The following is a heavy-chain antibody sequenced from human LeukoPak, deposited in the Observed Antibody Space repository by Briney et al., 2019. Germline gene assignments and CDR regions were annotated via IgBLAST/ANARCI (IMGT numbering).Heavy chain of an antibody. CDR1: GFTFSDYN. Sequence: PGGSLRLSCAASGFTFSDYNMRWIRQAPGKGLEWVSSISRSGSTKYYADSVKGRFTISRDNAKNSLFLQMNSLRAEDTAVYYCARALNYGSGSNYWGQGTLVTVSS. CDR2: ISRSGSTK. J-gene: IGHJ4*02. D-gene: IGHD3-10*01. CDR3: ARALNYGSGSNY. V-gene: IGHV3-11*01.